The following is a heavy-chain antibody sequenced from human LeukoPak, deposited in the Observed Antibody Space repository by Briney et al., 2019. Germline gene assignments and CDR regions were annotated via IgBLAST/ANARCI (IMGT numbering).Heavy chain of an antibody. CDR2: IKHGGFT. Sequence: SETLFLTCAVHGWSFSGFYWTWMRQPPGKELEWIGEIKHGGFTSYHPSLKSRVTMSEDTSNNQFSLKLTSVTAADTAVYYCARGLGEGYPDYWGPGTLVTVSS. J-gene: IGHJ4*02. D-gene: IGHD5-24*01. V-gene: IGHV4-34*01. CDR3: ARGLGEGYPDY. CDR1: GWSFSGFY.